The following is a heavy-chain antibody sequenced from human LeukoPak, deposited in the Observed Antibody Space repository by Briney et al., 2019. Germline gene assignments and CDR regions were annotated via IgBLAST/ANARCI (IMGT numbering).Heavy chain of an antibody. Sequence: GGSLRLSCVASEFTFSSHAMNWVRQAPGKGLEWVSAITDAVGSTHYADSVKGRFTISSDNSKNTVYLQMNSLRPEDMAVYYCAKEIFSGLLYIDYWGQGTLVTVSS. V-gene: IGHV3-23*01. CDR2: ITDAVGST. D-gene: IGHD5-12*01. CDR1: EFTFSSHA. CDR3: AKEIFSGLLYIDY. J-gene: IGHJ4*02.